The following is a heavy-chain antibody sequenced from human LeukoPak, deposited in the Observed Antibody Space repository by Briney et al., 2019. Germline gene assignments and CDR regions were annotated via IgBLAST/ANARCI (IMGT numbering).Heavy chain of an antibody. J-gene: IGHJ5*01. Sequence: PGGSLRLSCSASGFTFTSYSMHWVRQAPGKGLEYVSAINDNGGSTYYRDSVKGRFTISRDNSKNTLYLQMSSLRGDDTAIYYCVSRTSSGWYDFWGQGTLVIVSS. D-gene: IGHD6-19*01. CDR1: GFTFTSYS. CDR2: INDNGGST. V-gene: IGHV3-64D*09. CDR3: VSRTSSGWYDF.